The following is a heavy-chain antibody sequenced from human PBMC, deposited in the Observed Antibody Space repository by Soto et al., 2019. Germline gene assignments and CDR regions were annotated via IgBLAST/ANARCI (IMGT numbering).Heavy chain of an antibody. Sequence: SETLSLTCTVSGGSISSGGYYWSWIRQHPGKGLEWIGYIYYSGSTYYNPSLKSRVTISVDTSKNQFSLKLSSVTAADTAVYYCASLLNSSGWYSWFDPWGQGTLVTVSS. J-gene: IGHJ5*02. V-gene: IGHV4-31*03. CDR3: ASLLNSSGWYSWFDP. D-gene: IGHD6-19*01. CDR1: GGSISSGGYY. CDR2: IYYSGST.